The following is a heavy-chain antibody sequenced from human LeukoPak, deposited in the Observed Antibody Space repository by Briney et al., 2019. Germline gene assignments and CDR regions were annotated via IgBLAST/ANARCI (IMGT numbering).Heavy chain of an antibody. V-gene: IGHV3-20*04. Sequence: PGGSLRLSCAASGFTFDDYGMSWVRQAPGKGLEWVSNINWNGGSTGYADSVRGRFTISRDNAKNSLYLQMNSLRAEDTAVYYCARDRLYCGGDCYHYYFDYWGQGTLVTVSS. J-gene: IGHJ4*02. CDR2: INWNGGST. CDR3: ARDRLYCGGDCYHYYFDY. D-gene: IGHD2-21*02. CDR1: GFTFDDYG.